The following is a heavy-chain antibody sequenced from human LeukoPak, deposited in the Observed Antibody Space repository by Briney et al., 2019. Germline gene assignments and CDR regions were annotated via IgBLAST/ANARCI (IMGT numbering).Heavy chain of an antibody. Sequence: GGSLRLSCAASGFTFSSYSINWVRQAPGKGLEWVSSISSSSSYIYYADSVKGRFTISRDNAKNSLYLQMNSLRAEDTAVYYCARDRYGDYNHFDLWGRGTLVTVSS. V-gene: IGHV3-21*01. J-gene: IGHJ2*01. CDR3: ARDRYGDYNHFDL. D-gene: IGHD4-17*01. CDR2: ISSSSSYI. CDR1: GFTFSSYS.